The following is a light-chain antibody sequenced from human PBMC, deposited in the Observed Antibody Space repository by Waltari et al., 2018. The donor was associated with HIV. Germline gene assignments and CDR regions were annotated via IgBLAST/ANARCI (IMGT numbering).Light chain of an antibody. J-gene: IGLJ2*01. CDR1: TSNIGTNV. Sequence: QSALTQPPSVSGTTGQRVSISCSGSTSNIGTNVVNWYQHLPGKAPKLLIYINNQRPSVVPDRFSGSMSVTSASLAISGLQFDDEADYYCAAWDDTLNGHVIFGGGTKVTVL. CDR3: AAWDDTLNGHVI. V-gene: IGLV1-44*01. CDR2: INN.